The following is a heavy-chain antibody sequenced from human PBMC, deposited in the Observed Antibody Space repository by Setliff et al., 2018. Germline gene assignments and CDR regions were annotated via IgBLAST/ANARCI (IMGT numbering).Heavy chain of an antibody. D-gene: IGHD3-10*01. J-gene: IGHJ5*02. CDR2: IYYSGST. CDR3: ARDVRYYYGSGSYYNDWFDP. V-gene: IGHV4-39*07. CDR1: GGSISSSSYY. Sequence: PSETLSLTCTVSGGSISSSSYYWGWIRQPPGKGLEWIGSIYYSGSTNYNPSLKSRVTISVDTSKNQFSLKLSSVTAADTAVYYCARDVRYYYGSGSYYNDWFDPWGQGTLVTVSS.